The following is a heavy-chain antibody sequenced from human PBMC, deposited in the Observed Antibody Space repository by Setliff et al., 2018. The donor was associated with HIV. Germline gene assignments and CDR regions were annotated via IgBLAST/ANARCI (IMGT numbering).Heavy chain of an antibody. CDR2: IIPIFGTA. Sequence: SVKVSCKASGGTFSSYAISWVRQAPGQGLEWMGGIIPIFGTANYAQKFQGRVTITTDESTSTAYMALSSLRSEDTAVYYCARAPIVGGGAFDIWGQGTMVTVSS. D-gene: IGHD1-26*01. J-gene: IGHJ3*02. V-gene: IGHV1-69*05. CDR3: ARAPIVGGGAFDI. CDR1: GGTFSSYA.